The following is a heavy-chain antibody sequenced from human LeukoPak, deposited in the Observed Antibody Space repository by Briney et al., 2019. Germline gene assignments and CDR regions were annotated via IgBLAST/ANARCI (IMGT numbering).Heavy chain of an antibody. CDR3: ARGSGGYFGSGKFDS. CDR2: INPNSGGT. V-gene: IGHV1-2*02. D-gene: IGHD3-10*01. Sequence: ASVKVSCKASGYIFTDYYMHWVRQAPGQGLEWMGWINPNSGGTNSAQKFQGGVTMTRDTSISTAYMELSSLSSDDTAVYYCARGSGGYFGSGKFDSWGQGTLVTVSS. J-gene: IGHJ4*02. CDR1: GYIFTDYY.